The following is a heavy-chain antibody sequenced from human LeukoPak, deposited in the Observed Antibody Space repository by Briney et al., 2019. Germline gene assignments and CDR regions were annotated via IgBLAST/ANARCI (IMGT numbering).Heavy chain of an antibody. CDR3: ARRVGRNGITFAGVIAAFDY. CDR2: IYYSGST. J-gene: IGHJ4*02. D-gene: IGHD3-16*02. CDR1: GYSISSSYY. V-gene: IGHV4-39*01. Sequence: SETLSLTCTVSGYSISSSYYWGWIRQPPGKGLEWIGSIYYSGSTYYNPSLKSRVTISVDTSKNQFSLKLSSVTAADTAVYYCARRVGRNGITFAGVIAAFDYWGQGTLVTVSS.